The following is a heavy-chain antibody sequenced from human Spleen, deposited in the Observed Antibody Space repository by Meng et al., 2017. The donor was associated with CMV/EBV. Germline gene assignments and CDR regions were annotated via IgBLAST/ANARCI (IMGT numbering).Heavy chain of an antibody. Sequence: GGSLRLSCAASGFTFSDYYMSWIRQAPGKGLEWLSYISSRGSTIYYADSVKGRFTISRDNAKSSLYLQMNSLRPEDTAVYYCARGGVRATGHFYYGMDVWGQGTTVTVSS. D-gene: IGHD3-10*01. CDR1: GFTFSDYY. CDR3: ARGGVRATGHFYYGMDV. J-gene: IGHJ6*02. CDR2: ISSRGSTI. V-gene: IGHV3-11*01.